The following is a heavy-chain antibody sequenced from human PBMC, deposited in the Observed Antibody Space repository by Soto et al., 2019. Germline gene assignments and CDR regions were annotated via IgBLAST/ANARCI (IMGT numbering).Heavy chain of an antibody. CDR3: ARGSGDYVWGSYRPLTSVYDY. CDR2: ISAYNGNT. J-gene: IGHJ4*02. Sequence: QVQLVQSGAEVKKPGASVKVSCKASGYTFTTYDISWVRQAPGQGLEWMGWISAYNGNTNYAQNLQGRVTMTTDTSTNTAYMELRSLRSDDTAVYYCARGSGDYVWGSYRPLTSVYDYWGQGTLVTVSS. D-gene: IGHD3-16*02. CDR1: GYTFTTYD. V-gene: IGHV1-18*01.